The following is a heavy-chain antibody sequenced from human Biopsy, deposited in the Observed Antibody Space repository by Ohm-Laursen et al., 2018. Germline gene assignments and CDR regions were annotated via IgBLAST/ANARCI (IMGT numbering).Heavy chain of an antibody. Sequence: SLRLSCAASGFSVSSYDMNWVRQAPGKGLEWISYISETSSHIYDADSVRGRFTVARDIAKNSLYLQLNSLRVEDTAVYYCARDSSRRAREGGMDVWGQGTTVTVYS. V-gene: IGHV3-21*01. CDR1: GFSVSSYD. CDR2: ISETSSHI. J-gene: IGHJ6*02. CDR3: ARDSSRRAREGGMDV. D-gene: IGHD6-6*01.